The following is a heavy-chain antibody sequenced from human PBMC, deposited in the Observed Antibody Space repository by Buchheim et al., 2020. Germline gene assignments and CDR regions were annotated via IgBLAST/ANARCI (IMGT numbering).Heavy chain of an antibody. V-gene: IGHV3-72*01. D-gene: IGHD2-2*01. CDR2: TRNKAQSYIT. CDR1: GFTLSDHY. Sequence: EVQLVESGGGLVQPGGSLRLSCAVSGFTLSDHYIDWVRQAPGKGLEWVGRTRNKAQSYITEYAASVKGRFTISRDDSRNSVFLQMNSLRAEDTAVYYCARVGFDIVVVPAAVTWFDPWGQGTL. J-gene: IGHJ5*02. CDR3: ARVGFDIVVVPAAVTWFDP.